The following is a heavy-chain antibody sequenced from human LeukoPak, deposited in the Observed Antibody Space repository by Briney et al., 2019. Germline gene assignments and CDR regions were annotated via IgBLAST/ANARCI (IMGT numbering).Heavy chain of an antibody. Sequence: ASVKVSCKASGYTFTSYAMHWVRQAPGQRLEWMGWINAGNGNTKYSQKFQGRVTMTRNTSISTAYMELSSLRSEDTAVYYCARAGSIAARLLARWFDPWGQGTLVTVSS. D-gene: IGHD6-6*01. CDR2: INAGNGNT. J-gene: IGHJ5*02. CDR3: ARAGSIAARLLARWFDP. CDR1: GYTFTSYA. V-gene: IGHV1-3*01.